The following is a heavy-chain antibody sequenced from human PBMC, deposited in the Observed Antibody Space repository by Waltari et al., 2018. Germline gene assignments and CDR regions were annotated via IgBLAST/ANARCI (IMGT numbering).Heavy chain of an antibody. Sequence: VQLQQWGAGLLKPSETLSLTCAFYGGSFSGYYSSWIRQPPGKGLEWSGEINHSGSTNYNPSLKSRVTISVDTSKNQFSLKLSSVTAADTAVYYCARRWITMIVVVNNWFDPWGQGTLVTVSS. CDR1: GGSFSGYY. CDR2: INHSGST. J-gene: IGHJ5*02. CDR3: ARRWITMIVVVNNWFDP. V-gene: IGHV4-34*01. D-gene: IGHD3-22*01.